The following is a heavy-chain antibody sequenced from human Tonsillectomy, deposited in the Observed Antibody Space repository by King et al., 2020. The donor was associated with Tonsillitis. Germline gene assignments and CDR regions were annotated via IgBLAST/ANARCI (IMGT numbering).Heavy chain of an antibody. D-gene: IGHD3-22*01. CDR2: IIPMFGTV. Sequence: QLVQSGAEVKKPGSSVKVSCKASGGSLSSYTISWVRQAPGQGLEWMGGIIPMFGTVNYAQKFQGRVTITADESTSTAYMEMSSLRSEDTAVYYCAREGNYYDSSGYNIDALDIWGQGTMVTVSS. CDR3: AREGNYYDSSGYNIDALDI. CDR1: GGSLSSYT. V-gene: IGHV1-69*01. J-gene: IGHJ3*02.